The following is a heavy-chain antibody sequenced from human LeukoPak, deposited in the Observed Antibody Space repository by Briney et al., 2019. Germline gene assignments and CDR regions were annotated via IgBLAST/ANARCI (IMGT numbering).Heavy chain of an antibody. D-gene: IGHD1-7*01. J-gene: IGHJ3*02. CDR1: GFTFDDYG. Sequence: SGGSLRLSCAASGFTFDDYGMSWVRQAPGKGLEWVSGINWNGGSTGYADSVKGRFTISRDNAKNTLYLQMNSLRAEDTALYYCARLELDIRRAFDIWGQGTMVTVSS. CDR2: INWNGGST. CDR3: ARLELDIRRAFDI. V-gene: IGHV3-20*04.